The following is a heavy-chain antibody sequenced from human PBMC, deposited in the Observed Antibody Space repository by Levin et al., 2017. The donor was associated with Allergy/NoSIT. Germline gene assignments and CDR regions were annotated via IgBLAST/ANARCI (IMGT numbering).Heavy chain of an antibody. D-gene: IGHD3-10*01. J-gene: IGHJ6*02. CDR3: AKGRGVAHYYYYGMDV. V-gene: IGHV3-9*01. CDR2: ISWNSGSI. CDR1: GFTFDDYA. Sequence: SLKISCAASGFTFDDYAMHWVRQAPGKGLEWVSGISWNSGSIGYADSVKGRFTISRDNAKNSLYLQMNSLRAEDTALYYCAKGRGVAHYYYYGMDVWGQGTTVTVSS.